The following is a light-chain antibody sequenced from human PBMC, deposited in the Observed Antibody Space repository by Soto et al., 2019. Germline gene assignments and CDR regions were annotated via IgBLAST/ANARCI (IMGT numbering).Light chain of an antibody. CDR2: KAS. Sequence: DIQMTQSPSTLSASVGDRVTITCRASQSVGRWLAWYQQKPGKAPKLLIFKASSLGSGVPSGFSGSGSGTEFTLTISSLQPDDFATYYRQKYDTYPWTFGQGTKVEIK. CDR3: QKYDTYPWT. J-gene: IGKJ1*01. CDR1: QSVGRW. V-gene: IGKV1-5*03.